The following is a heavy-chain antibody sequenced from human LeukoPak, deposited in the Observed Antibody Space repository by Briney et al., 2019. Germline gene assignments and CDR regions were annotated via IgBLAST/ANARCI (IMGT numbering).Heavy chain of an antibody. Sequence: ASVKVSCKASGYTFTSYDMSWVRQAPGQGLEWRGGISDYNGNTNYAQKLQGRVTMTTDTSTSTAYMELRSLRSDDTAVYYCARDIDLGDYWGQGTLVTVSS. CDR3: ARDIDLGDY. CDR2: ISDYNGNT. V-gene: IGHV1-18*01. J-gene: IGHJ4*02. D-gene: IGHD1-26*01. CDR1: GYTFTSYD.